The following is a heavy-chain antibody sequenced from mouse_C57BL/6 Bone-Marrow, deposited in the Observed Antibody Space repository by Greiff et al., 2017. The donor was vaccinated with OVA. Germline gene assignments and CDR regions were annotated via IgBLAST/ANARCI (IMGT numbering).Heavy chain of an antibody. V-gene: IGHV1-80*01. D-gene: IGHD2-4*01. CDR2: IYPGDGDN. CDR1: GYAFSSYW. J-gene: IGHJ4*01. Sequence: VQLHQSGAELVKPGASVKISCKASGYAFSSYWMNWVKQRPGRGLVWFGQIYPGDGDNNYNGKFKGKATLTADKSTSTAYMQLSSLTSEDSAVYFCARSGDYDEYYYAMEDWGKGTSVTVST. CDR3: ARSGDYDEYYYAMED.